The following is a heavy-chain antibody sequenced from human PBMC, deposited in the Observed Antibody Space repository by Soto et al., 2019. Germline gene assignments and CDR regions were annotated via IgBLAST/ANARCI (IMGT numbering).Heavy chain of an antibody. Sequence: GASVKVSCKACGYTFTSYYMHWVRQAPGQGLEWMGINNPSGGSKSYAQKFQGRVTMTRDTSTSTVYMELSSLRSEDTAVYSCARGDFYYYYGMDAWGQGTTVTVSS. J-gene: IGHJ6*02. V-gene: IGHV1-46*01. CDR3: ARGDFYYYYGMDA. CDR2: NNPSGGSK. CDR1: GYTFTSYY.